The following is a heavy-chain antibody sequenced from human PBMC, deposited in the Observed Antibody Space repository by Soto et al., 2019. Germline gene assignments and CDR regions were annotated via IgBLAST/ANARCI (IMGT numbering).Heavy chain of an antibody. D-gene: IGHD3-16*01. CDR2: MNLDGTEK. CDR1: GFIFSNYW. Sequence: EEQLVESGGGLVQPGGSLRLSCAASGFIFSNYWMTWVRQAPGKGLEWVANMNLDGTEKYYVDSVKGRFTISRDNAENSLSLHMNSLRDADTAVYYCARGLAFGPIDCWGRGTPVTVSS. V-gene: IGHV3-7*01. J-gene: IGHJ4*02. CDR3: ARGLAFGPIDC.